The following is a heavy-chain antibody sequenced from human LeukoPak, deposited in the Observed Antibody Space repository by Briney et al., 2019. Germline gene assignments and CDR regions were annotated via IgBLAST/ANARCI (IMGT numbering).Heavy chain of an antibody. Sequence: GGSLRLSCAASGFTFSSYSMNWVRQAPGKGLEWVSSISSSSSYIYYADSVKGRFTISRDNAKNSLYLQMNSLRAEDTAVYYCAKASGYTSGWYHDAFDIWGQGTKVTVSS. J-gene: IGHJ3*02. CDR2: ISSSSSYI. V-gene: IGHV3-21*04. D-gene: IGHD6-19*01. CDR3: AKASGYTSGWYHDAFDI. CDR1: GFTFSSYS.